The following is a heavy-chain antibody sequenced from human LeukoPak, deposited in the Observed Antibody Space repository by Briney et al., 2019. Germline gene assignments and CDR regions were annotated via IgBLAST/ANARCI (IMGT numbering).Heavy chain of an antibody. CDR1: GGSISSSSYY. J-gene: IGHJ4*02. V-gene: IGHV4-39*07. CDR2: IYYSGST. D-gene: IGHD3-10*01. CDR3: ARESSYGSGTY. Sequence: PSETLSLNCTVSGGSISSSSYYWGWIRQPPGKGLEWIGSIYYSGSTYYNPSLKSRVTISVDTSKNQFSLKLSSVTAADTAVYYCARESSYGSGTYWGQGTLVTVSS.